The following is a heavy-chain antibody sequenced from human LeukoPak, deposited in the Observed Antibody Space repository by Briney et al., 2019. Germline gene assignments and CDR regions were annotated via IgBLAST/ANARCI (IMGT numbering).Heavy chain of an antibody. J-gene: IGHJ4*02. D-gene: IGHD1-26*01. V-gene: IGHV4-59*01. Sequence: KSSETLSLTCTVSGGSIGSYYWSWVRQPPGKGLEWIGYIYYSGSTNYNPSLKSRVTMSVDTSKNQFSLKLSSVTAADTAVYYCVRGGIVGTTARIPLFDYWGQGTLVTVSS. CDR2: IYYSGST. CDR1: GGSIGSYY. CDR3: VRGGIVGTTARIPLFDY.